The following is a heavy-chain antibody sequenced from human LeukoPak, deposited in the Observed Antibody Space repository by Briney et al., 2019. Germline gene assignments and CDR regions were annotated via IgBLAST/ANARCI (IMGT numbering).Heavy chain of an antibody. D-gene: IGHD3-22*01. J-gene: IGHJ4*02. Sequence: GGSLRLSCAASGFTFSDYYMSWIRQAPGQGLEWVSYISSSGSTIYYADSVKGRFTISRDNAKNSLYLQMNSLRAEDTAVYYCARDGLNYYDSSSTFDYWGQGTLVTVSS. CDR2: ISSSGSTI. V-gene: IGHV3-11*01. CDR3: ARDGLNYYDSSSTFDY. CDR1: GFTFSDYY.